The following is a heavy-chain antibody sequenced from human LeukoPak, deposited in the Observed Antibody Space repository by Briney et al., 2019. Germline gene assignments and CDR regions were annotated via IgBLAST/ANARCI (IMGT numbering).Heavy chain of an antibody. J-gene: IGHJ6*02. CDR2: IYYSGST. CDR1: GGSISSYY. Sequence: SETLSLTCTVSGGSISSYYWSWIRQPPGKGLEWIGYIYYSGSTNYNPSLKSRVTISVDTSKNQFSLKLSSVTAADTAVYHCARCPLRRGMDVWGQGTTVTVSS. V-gene: IGHV4-59*08. D-gene: IGHD3-16*01. CDR3: ARCPLRRGMDV.